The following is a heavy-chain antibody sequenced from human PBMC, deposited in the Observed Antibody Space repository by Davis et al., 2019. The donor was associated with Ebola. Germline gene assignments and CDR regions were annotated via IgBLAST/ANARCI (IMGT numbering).Heavy chain of an antibody. CDR3: ARIAARGVYYYYYYGMDV. CDR1: GGSISSSNW. Sequence: SETLSLTCAVSGGSISSSNWWSWVRQPPGKGLEWIGEIYHSGSTNYNPSLKSRVTISVDTSKNQFSLKLSSVTAADTAVYYCARIAARGVYYYYYYGMDVWGQGTTVTVSS. D-gene: IGHD6-6*01. J-gene: IGHJ6*02. V-gene: IGHV4-4*02. CDR2: IYHSGST.